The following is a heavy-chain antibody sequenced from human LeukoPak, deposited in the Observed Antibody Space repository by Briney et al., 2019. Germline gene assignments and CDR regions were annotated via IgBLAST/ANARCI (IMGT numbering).Heavy chain of an antibody. CDR1: GFTFSSYA. Sequence: PGGSLRLSCAASGFTFSSYAMSWVRQAPGKGLEWVSVISDNGGSTYYADSVKGRFTISRDNFKNTLYLQMNSLRAEDTAIYYCARGSSGPDYWGQGTLVTVSS. CDR2: ISDNGGST. V-gene: IGHV3-23*01. CDR3: ARGSSGPDY. J-gene: IGHJ4*02.